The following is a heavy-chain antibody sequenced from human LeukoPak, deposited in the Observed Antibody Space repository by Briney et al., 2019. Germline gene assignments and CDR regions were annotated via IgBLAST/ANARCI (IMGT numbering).Heavy chain of an antibody. CDR3: TKGGGSSWSWTDY. Sequence: GGSLRLSCAASGFTFSSYAMSWVRQAPGKRLEWVSAISGSGGSTYYADSAKGRFTISRDNSKNTLYLQMNRLRAEDTAVYYCTKGGGSSWSWTDYWGQGTLVTVSS. CDR1: GFTFSSYA. J-gene: IGHJ4*02. V-gene: IGHV3-23*01. D-gene: IGHD6-13*01. CDR2: ISGSGGST.